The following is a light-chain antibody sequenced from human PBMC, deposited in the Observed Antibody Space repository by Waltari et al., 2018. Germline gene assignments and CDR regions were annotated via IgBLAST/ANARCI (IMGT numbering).Light chain of an antibody. J-gene: IGLJ6*01. CDR1: TSDIGAYDY. CDR2: DVT. CDR3: SACSKTSALGV. Sequence: QSALTQPASVSGSPGQSITLSCTGTTSDIGAYDYVSWYQQRPGKAPRLLIYDVTNRPPGVSNRLSGSKSGNTASLTISGLQAEDEGDYYCSACSKTSALGVFGSGTKVTVL. V-gene: IGLV2-14*03.